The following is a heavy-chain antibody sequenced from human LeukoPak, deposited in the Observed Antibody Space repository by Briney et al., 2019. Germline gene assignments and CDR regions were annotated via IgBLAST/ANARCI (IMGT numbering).Heavy chain of an antibody. V-gene: IGHV3-11*01. CDR3: ARAGEMRYMDV. CDR2: IKGNGATT. CDR1: GFTFGDYG. J-gene: IGHJ6*03. Sequence: GGSLRLSCAASGFTFGDYGMSWIRQAPGKGLEWVSHIKGNGATTYYADSVRGRFTISRDNAKNSLFLQMNSLRVDDTATYYCARAGEMRYMDVWGKGTAVAVS. D-gene: IGHD5-24*01.